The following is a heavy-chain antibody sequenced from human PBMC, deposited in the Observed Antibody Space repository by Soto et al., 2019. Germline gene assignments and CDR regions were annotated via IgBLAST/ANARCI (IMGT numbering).Heavy chain of an antibody. CDR1: GGSISSYY. CDR2: IYYSGST. Sequence: QVQLQESGPGLVKPSETLSLTCTVSGGSISSYYWSWIRQPPGKGLEWIGYIYYSGSTNYNPSLKSRVTISVDTSKNQFSLKLSAVTAADTAVYYCARGGITIFGVVYGYFDSWGQGTLVTVSS. J-gene: IGHJ4*02. D-gene: IGHD3-3*01. CDR3: ARGGITIFGVVYGYFDS. V-gene: IGHV4-59*01.